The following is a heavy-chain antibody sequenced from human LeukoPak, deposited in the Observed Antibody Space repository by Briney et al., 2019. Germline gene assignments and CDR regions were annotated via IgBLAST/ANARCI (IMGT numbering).Heavy chain of an antibody. V-gene: IGHV1-18*01. J-gene: IGHJ4*02. Sequence: ASVKVSCKASGYTFTSYGISWVRQAPGQGLEWMGWISAYNGNTNYAQKLQGRVTMTTDTSTSTAYMELRSLGSDDTAVYYCARDRLYSSSWYGPFDYWGQGTLVTVSS. D-gene: IGHD6-13*01. CDR3: ARDRLYSSSWYGPFDY. CDR1: GYTFTSYG. CDR2: ISAYNGNT.